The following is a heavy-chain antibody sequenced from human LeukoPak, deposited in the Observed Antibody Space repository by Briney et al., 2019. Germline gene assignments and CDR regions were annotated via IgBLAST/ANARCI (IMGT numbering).Heavy chain of an antibody. CDR1: GGSFSGYY. CDR2: INHSGST. V-gene: IGHV4-34*01. D-gene: IGHD2-8*02. J-gene: IGHJ4*02. CDR3: AGGFFLIALVAPPRGFND. Sequence: PSETLSLTCAVYGGSFSGYYWSWIRQPPGKGLEWIGEINHSGSTNYNPSLKSRVTISVDTSKNQFSLKLSSVTAADTAVYYCAGGFFLIALVAPPRGFNDGGQGPL.